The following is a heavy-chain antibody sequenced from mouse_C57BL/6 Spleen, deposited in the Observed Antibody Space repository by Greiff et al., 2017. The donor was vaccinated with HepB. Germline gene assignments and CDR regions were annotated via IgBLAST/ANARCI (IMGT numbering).Heavy chain of an antibody. Sequence: VQLVESGPGLVQPSQSLSITCTVSGFSLTSYGVHWVRQSPGKGLEWLGVIWSGGSTDYNAAFISRLSISKDNSKSQVFFKMNSLQADDTAIYYCARGGLYYGNYHWYFDVWGTGTTVTVSS. V-gene: IGHV2-2*01. J-gene: IGHJ1*03. CDR2: IWSGGST. CDR1: GFSLTSYG. CDR3: ARGGLYYGNYHWYFDV. D-gene: IGHD2-1*01.